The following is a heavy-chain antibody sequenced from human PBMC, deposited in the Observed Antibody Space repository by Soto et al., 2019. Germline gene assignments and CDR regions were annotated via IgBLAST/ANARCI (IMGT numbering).Heavy chain of an antibody. D-gene: IGHD1-26*01. Sequence: EVQLVESGGGLVQPGGSLRLSCAASGFIFTNYWINWVRQAPGKGLEWVANINPAGSNRRYVDSVKGRFTISRDNAKNSVYLQRNSLRDDDTAVYYCARARSSVGAPGGFIEFWGQGPLVTVSS. CDR3: ARARSSVGAPGGFIEF. CDR1: GFIFTNYW. V-gene: IGHV3-7*03. CDR2: INPAGSNR. J-gene: IGHJ4*02.